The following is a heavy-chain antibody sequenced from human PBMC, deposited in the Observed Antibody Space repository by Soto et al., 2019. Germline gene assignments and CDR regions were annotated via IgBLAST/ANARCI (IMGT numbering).Heavy chain of an antibody. J-gene: IGHJ4*02. V-gene: IGHV3-30*18. CDR2: IANDGGDK. CDR1: GFTFSNYG. CDR3: AKDLKVAAAGYFFDH. Sequence: GGSLRLSCAASGFTFSNYGMHWVRQAPGKGLEWVSVIANDGGDKKYANSVKGRFTISRENAKNTMYLQMNSLRAEDSAVYYCAKDLKVAAAGYFFDHWGRGTLVTVSS. D-gene: IGHD6-13*01.